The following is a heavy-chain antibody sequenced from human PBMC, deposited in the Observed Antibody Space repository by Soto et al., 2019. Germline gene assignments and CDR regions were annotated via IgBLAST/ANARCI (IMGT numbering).Heavy chain of an antibody. V-gene: IGHV1-18*01. Sequence: ASVKVSCKTSGYTFSNYGIAWVRQAPGQPLEWLGWISLYSDGTNYAQKFQGRVSMTTDTSTTTAYMELRSLRSDDTAVYYCARVVPGAEAWFGPWGQGTLVTVSS. CDR2: ISLYSDGT. CDR1: GYTFSNYG. J-gene: IGHJ5*02. CDR3: ARVVPGAEAWFGP. D-gene: IGHD2-2*01.